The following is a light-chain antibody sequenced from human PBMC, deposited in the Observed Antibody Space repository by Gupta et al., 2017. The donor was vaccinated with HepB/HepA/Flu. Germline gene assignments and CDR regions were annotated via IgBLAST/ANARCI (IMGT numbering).Light chain of an antibody. J-gene: IGLJ2*01. CDR1: TSNIGSNT. Sequence: QSVLTHPPSASGPPGQRVTISCSGSTSNIGSNTINWYQQLPGTAPKLLIYSNNQRPSGVPDRLSGSKSGTSASLTISGRQSEDEADDYCATWEDSLNGRVFGGGTKLTVL. CDR2: SNN. V-gene: IGLV1-44*01. CDR3: ATWEDSLNGRV.